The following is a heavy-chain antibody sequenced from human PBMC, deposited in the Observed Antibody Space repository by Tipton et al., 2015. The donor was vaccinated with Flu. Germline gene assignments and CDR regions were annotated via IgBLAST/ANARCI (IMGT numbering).Heavy chain of an antibody. CDR3: ARDRDIVVVPAATGNWFDP. J-gene: IGHJ5*02. CDR2: INSDGSST. V-gene: IGHV3-74*01. D-gene: IGHD2-2*01. CDR1: GFTFSSYW. Sequence: SLRLSCAASGFTFSSYWMHWVRQAPGKGLVWVSRINSDGSSTSYADSVKGRFTISRDNAKNTLYLQMNSLRAEDTAVYYCARDRDIVVVPAATGNWFDPWGQGTLVTVSS.